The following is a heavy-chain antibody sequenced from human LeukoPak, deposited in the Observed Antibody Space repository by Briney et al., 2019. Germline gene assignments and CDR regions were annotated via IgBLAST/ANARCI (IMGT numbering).Heavy chain of an antibody. Sequence: GRSLRLSCAASGFTFSSYAMHWVRQAPGKGLEWVAGVSYESSNKNYADSVTGRFSISRENSENTLYLQMNSLRGEDTAVYYCARVGYDILTGPPQDVWGQGTTVTVCS. D-gene: IGHD3-9*01. V-gene: IGHV3-30-3*01. CDR2: VSYESSNK. CDR3: ARVGYDILTGPPQDV. CDR1: GFTFSSYA. J-gene: IGHJ6*02.